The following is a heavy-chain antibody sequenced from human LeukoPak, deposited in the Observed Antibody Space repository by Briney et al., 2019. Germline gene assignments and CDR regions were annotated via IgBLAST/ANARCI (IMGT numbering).Heavy chain of an antibody. CDR3: ARDLFAVAGTSDY. V-gene: IGHV4-39*07. D-gene: IGHD6-19*01. Sequence: SETLSLTCIVSGVSISSSSYYWSWIRQPPGKGLEWIGEINHSGSTNYNPSLKSRVTISVDTSKNQFSLKLSSVTAADTAVYYCARDLFAVAGTSDYWGQGTLVTVSS. CDR2: INHSGST. CDR1: GVSISSSSYY. J-gene: IGHJ4*02.